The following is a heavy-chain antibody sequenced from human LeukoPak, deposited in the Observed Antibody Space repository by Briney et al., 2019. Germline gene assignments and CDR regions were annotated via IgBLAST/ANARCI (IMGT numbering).Heavy chain of an antibody. CDR3: ARVYCSSTSCYIDY. V-gene: IGHV1-18*01. J-gene: IGHJ4*02. Sequence: AASVKVSCKVSGYTFTSYGISWVRQAPGQGLEWMGWISAYNGNTNYAQKLQGRVTMTTDTSTSTAYMELRSLRSDDTAVYYCARVYCSSTSCYIDYWGQGTLVTVSS. CDR2: ISAYNGNT. CDR1: GYTFTSYG. D-gene: IGHD2-2*02.